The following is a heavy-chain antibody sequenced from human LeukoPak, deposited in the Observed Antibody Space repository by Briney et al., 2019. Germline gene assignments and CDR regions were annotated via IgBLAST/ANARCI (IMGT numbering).Heavy chain of an antibody. D-gene: IGHD2-21*01. CDR2: NKSDGSST. CDR3: TRIVVGCNRAFDI. V-gene: IGHV3-74*01. CDR1: GFTFSNYW. J-gene: IGHJ3*02. Sequence: GGSLRLSCAASGFTFSNYWMRWVRQAPGKGLGWVSRNKSDGSSTNYADSVKGRFTISRDNAKNTLYLQMNSLRAEDTAMYYCTRIVVGCNRAFDIWGQGTMATVSS.